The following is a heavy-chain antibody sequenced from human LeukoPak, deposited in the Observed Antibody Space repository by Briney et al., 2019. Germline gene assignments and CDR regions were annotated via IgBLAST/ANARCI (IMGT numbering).Heavy chain of an antibody. CDR3: ARAITYYYDSSAYSNDAFDV. CDR2: IKQDGSEK. V-gene: IGHV3-7*01. Sequence: GGSLRLSCAASGFTFSRYWMSWVRQAPGKGLEWVANIKQDGSEKYYVDSVKGRFTISRDNAKNSLYLQMNNLRAEDTAVYYCARAITYYYDSSAYSNDAFDVWGQGTMVTVSS. J-gene: IGHJ3*01. D-gene: IGHD3-22*01. CDR1: GFTFSRYW.